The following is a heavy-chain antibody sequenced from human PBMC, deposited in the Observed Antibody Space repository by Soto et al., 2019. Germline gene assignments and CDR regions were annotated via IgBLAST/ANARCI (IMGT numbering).Heavy chain of an antibody. CDR2: IIPILGIA. J-gene: IGHJ3*02. D-gene: IGHD3-16*02. V-gene: IGHV1-69*02. CDR3: ARGKDYDYVWGSYRANDAFDI. Sequence: QVQLVKSGAEVKKPGSSVKVSCKASGGTFSSYTISWVRQAPGQGLEWMGRIIPILGIANYAQKFQGRVTITADKSTSTAYMELSSLRSEDTAVYYCARGKDYDYVWGSYRANDAFDIWGQGTMVTVSS. CDR1: GGTFSSYT.